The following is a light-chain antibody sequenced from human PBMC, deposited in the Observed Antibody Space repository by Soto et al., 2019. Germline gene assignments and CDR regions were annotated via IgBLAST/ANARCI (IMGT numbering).Light chain of an antibody. V-gene: IGKV1-39*01. CDR3: QQSYSTLWT. Sequence: DIQMTQSPSSLSASVGDRVTITCRASQSISSYLNWYQRKPGKAPKLLIYAASSLQSGVPSRFSGSGSGTDFTLTIISLQPEDFATYYCQQSYSTLWTFGQGTKVDI. CDR1: QSISSY. J-gene: IGKJ1*01. CDR2: AAS.